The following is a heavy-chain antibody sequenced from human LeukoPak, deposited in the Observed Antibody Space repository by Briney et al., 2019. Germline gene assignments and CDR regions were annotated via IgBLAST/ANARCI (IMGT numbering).Heavy chain of an antibody. CDR3: AREFYDSCVAWYFDL. CDR1: GYTFTSYY. D-gene: IGHD3-22*01. CDR2: INPSGGST. V-gene: IGHV1-46*01. J-gene: IGHJ2*01. Sequence: GASVKVSCKASGYTFTSYYMHWVRQAPGQGLGWMGIINPSGGSTSYAQKFQGRVTMTRDTSTSTVYMELSSLRSEDTAVYYCAREFYDSCVAWYFDLWGRGTLVTVSS.